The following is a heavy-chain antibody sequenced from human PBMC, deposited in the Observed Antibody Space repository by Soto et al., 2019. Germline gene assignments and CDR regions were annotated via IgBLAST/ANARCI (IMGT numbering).Heavy chain of an antibody. V-gene: IGHV3-23*01. Sequence: EVQLLESGGGLVQPEGSLRLSCAASGFTFSSYAMSWVRLAPGKGLEWVSAISGSGGTTYYADSVKGRFTFSRDNSKNTLYLQMNSLRAEDTAVYYCAKTANGWFSAFDIWGQGTMVTVSS. CDR1: GFTFSSYA. CDR2: ISGSGGTT. CDR3: AKTANGWFSAFDI. D-gene: IGHD6-19*01. J-gene: IGHJ3*02.